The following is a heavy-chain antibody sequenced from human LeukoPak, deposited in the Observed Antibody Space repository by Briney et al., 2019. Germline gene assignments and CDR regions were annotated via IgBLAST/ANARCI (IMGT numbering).Heavy chain of an antibody. CDR1: GGSISSYY. CDR2: IYTSGST. CDR3: ARFTYTTRPPDV. J-gene: IGHJ6*04. V-gene: IGHV4-4*07. Sequence: SETLSFTCTVSGGSISSYYWSWIRQPPGKGLEWIGRIYTSGSTNYNPSLKSRVTMSVDTSKNQFSLRLSSVTAADTAVYFCARFTYTTRPPDVWGKGTTVTVSS. D-gene: IGHD3-16*01.